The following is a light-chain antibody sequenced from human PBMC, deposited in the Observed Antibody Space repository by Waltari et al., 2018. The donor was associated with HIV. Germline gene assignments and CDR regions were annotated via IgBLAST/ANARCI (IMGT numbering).Light chain of an antibody. J-gene: IGLJ2*01. Sequence: QSVLTQPPSASGTPGQRVTISCSGRNSNMRGSFLYWYQQLPGTAPKLIIHRNNQRPSGVPDRFAGSKSGTSASLVITGLRSEDEAEYHCAAWDDSLDGPVVFGGGTKLTVL. CDR2: RNN. V-gene: IGLV1-47*01. CDR3: AAWDDSLDGPVV. CDR1: NSNMRGSF.